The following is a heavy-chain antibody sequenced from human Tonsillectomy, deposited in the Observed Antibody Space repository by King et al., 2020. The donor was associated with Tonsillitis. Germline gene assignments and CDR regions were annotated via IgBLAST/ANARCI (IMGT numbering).Heavy chain of an antibody. Sequence: QLVQSGPEVKKPGASVRVSCKASGYIFSKFGITWVRQAPGQGLEWVGWVSGYNGDTKYAQSFQGRVTMTTDTSTTTAYMDLSSLRTDDTAVYYWAKDKPTAMVALDYWGQGTLVTVSS. CDR2: VSGYNGDT. CDR3: AKDKPTAMVALDY. J-gene: IGHJ4*02. V-gene: IGHV1-18*01. CDR1: GYIFSKFG. D-gene: IGHD5-18*01.